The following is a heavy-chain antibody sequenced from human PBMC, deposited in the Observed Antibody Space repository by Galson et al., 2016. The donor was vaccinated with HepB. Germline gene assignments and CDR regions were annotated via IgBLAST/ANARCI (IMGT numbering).Heavy chain of an antibody. D-gene: IGHD7-27*01. J-gene: IGHJ4*02. CDR1: GFTFSYHG. V-gene: IGHV3-30*18. Sequence: SLRLSCAASGFTFSYHGMHWVRQAPGKGLVWVAVLSYDGSKTYYADFVKGRFTISRDTSKKTLYLQMNSLRPEDTAIYYCGKVGHYWGDLDYWGQGTRVSGSS. CDR3: GKVGHYWGDLDY. CDR2: LSYDGSKT.